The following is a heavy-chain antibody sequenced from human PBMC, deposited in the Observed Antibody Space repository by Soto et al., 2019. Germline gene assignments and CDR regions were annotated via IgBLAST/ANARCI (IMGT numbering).Heavy chain of an antibody. D-gene: IGHD1-1*01. J-gene: IGHJ6*01. CDR3: ARGSTHYNMDV. CDR1: GYTFTNNG. Sequence: QVQLVQSGGEVRKPGASVKVSCKTSGYTFTNNGINWVRQAPGQGLEWMGWISGYNANTKYAQKFQGRVTLTTDTLTSTAFMELRILRSDVTAVFYCARGSTHYNMDVW. V-gene: IGHV1-18*04. CDR2: ISGYNANT.